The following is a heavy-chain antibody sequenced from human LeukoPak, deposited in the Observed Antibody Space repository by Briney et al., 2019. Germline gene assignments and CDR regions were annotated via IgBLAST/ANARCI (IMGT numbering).Heavy chain of an antibody. Sequence: SETLSLTCTVSGGSISSYYWSWIRQPAGNGLEWIGRIYTSGSTNYNPSLKSRVTMSVDTSKNQFSLKLSSVTAADTAVYYCARTLGLKDRDDAFDIWGQGTMVTVSS. J-gene: IGHJ3*02. D-gene: IGHD3-16*01. CDR3: ARTLGLKDRDDAFDI. CDR2: IYTSGST. V-gene: IGHV4-4*07. CDR1: GGSISSYY.